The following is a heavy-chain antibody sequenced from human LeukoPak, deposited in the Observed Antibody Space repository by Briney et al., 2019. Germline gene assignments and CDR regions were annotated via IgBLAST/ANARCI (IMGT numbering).Heavy chain of an antibody. J-gene: IGHJ4*02. D-gene: IGHD2-21*02. CDR3: ARDRLLYLDY. Sequence: GGSLRLSCAASGFTVSNNYMSWVRQAPVKGLEWVSAVYDGDTTYYADSVKGRFTISRDNSKNTLYLQINSLRVEDTAVYFCARDRLLYLDYWGQGTPVTVSS. CDR2: VYDGDTT. V-gene: IGHV3-53*01. CDR1: GFTVSNNY.